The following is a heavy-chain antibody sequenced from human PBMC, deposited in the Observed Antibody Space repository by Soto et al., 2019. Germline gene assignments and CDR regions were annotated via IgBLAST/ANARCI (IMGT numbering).Heavy chain of an antibody. J-gene: IGHJ4*02. CDR2: INHSGST. CDR3: ATEIDRVRAYYFDY. V-gene: IGHV4-34*01. CDR1: GGSFSGYY. Sequence: PSETLSLTCAVYGGSFSGYYWSWIRQPPGKGLEWIGEINHSGSTNYNPSLKSRVTISVDTSKNQFSLKLSSVTAADTAVYYCATEIDRVRAYYFDYWGQGTLVTVSS.